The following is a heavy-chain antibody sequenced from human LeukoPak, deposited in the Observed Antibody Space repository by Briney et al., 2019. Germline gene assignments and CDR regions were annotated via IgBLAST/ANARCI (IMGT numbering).Heavy chain of an antibody. V-gene: IGHV4-59*12. CDR3: ARNVRLGSGELSFAPFKNWFDP. CDR2: IYYSGST. D-gene: IGHD3-16*02. J-gene: IGHJ5*02. CDR1: GGSISSYY. Sequence: SETLSLTCTVSGGSISSYYWSWIRQPPGKGLEWIGYIYYSGSTNYNPSLKSRVTISVDTSKNQFSLQLNSVTPEDTAVYYCARNVRLGSGELSFAPFKNWFDPWGQGTLVTVSS.